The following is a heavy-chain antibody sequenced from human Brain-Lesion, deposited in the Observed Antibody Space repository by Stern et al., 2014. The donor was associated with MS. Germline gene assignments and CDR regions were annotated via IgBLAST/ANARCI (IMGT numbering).Heavy chain of an antibody. J-gene: IGHJ6*02. CDR2: INPNTGGA. Sequence: QLVQSGAEVKKPGASVKVSCKTSGYIFTGYYIHWVRQAPGQGLEWMAWINPNTGGAKDEQKFQGRVTMSRDTSISTAYVELSSLTSDDTAVYYCARDQRGITIFGVVTDYYYLGMDVWGQGTTVTVSS. CDR1: GYIFTGYY. D-gene: IGHD3-3*01. V-gene: IGHV1-2*02. CDR3: ARDQRGITIFGVVTDYYYLGMDV.